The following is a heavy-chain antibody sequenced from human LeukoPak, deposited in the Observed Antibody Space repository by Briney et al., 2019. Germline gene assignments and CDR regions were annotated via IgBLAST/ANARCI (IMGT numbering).Heavy chain of an antibody. CDR3: ARLGVRGANRGYYAYFDY. J-gene: IGHJ4*02. Sequence: SETLSLTCTVSGGSISNDYGSWIRQPPGKGLEYIGYVFYSGITNYNPSLKSRVTISVDTSKSQFSLKLTSVTAADTAVYYCARLGVRGANRGYYAYFDYWGQGTLVTVSS. V-gene: IGHV4-59*01. D-gene: IGHD3-22*01. CDR1: GGSISNDY. CDR2: VFYSGIT.